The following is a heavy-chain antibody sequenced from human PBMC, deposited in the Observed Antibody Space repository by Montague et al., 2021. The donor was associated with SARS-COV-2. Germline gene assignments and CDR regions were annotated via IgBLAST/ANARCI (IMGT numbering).Heavy chain of an antibody. V-gene: IGHV4-61*02. J-gene: IGHJ5*02. Sequence: TLSLTCTVTGGPISSGSYYWSWIRPPAGKGLEWIGRIYTSGSTNYNPSLKSRVTISVDTSKNQFSLKLSSVTAADTAVYYCAREWVYYDILTGYRNWFDPWGQGTLVTVSS. CDR1: GGPISSGSYY. CDR3: AREWVYYDILTGYRNWFDP. D-gene: IGHD3-9*01. CDR2: IYTSGST.